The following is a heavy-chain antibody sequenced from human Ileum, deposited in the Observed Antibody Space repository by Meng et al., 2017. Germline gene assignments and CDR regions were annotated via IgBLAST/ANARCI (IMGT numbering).Heavy chain of an antibody. CDR2: IFYTGTT. V-gene: IGHV4-31*03. CDR1: GGTLSSAGYY. CDR3: ARDVMGIRDGAVEDY. D-gene: IGHD5-24*01. J-gene: IGHJ4*02. Sequence: QVQLQESGPGLVKPSQTLSLTCTVSGGTLSSAGYYWSWIRQFPGKGLEWSGFIFYTGTTYYNPSLESRVTISVDTSKNQYYLKMNSVTAADTAVYYCARDVMGIRDGAVEDYWGQGTLVTVSS.